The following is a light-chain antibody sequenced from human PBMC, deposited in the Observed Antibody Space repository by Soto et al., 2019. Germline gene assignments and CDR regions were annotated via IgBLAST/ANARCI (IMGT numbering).Light chain of an antibody. V-gene: IGLV2-14*01. J-gene: IGLJ1*01. CDR1: SSDVGGYNF. Sequence: QSALTQPASVSGSPGQSITIPCTGTSSDVGGYNFVSWHQQHPGKAPKLMIYEVSNRPSGVSDRFSGSKSGDTASLTISGLQAEDEADYYCSSYTSSRTRVFGTGTKLTVL. CDR2: EVS. CDR3: SSYTSSRTRV.